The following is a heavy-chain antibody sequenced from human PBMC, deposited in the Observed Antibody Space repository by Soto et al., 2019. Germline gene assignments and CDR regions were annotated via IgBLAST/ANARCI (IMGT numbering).Heavy chain of an antibody. CDR2: IYYSGST. CDR3: AGGDILTGYYTLPFDY. D-gene: IGHD3-9*01. CDR1: GGSISSYY. J-gene: IGHJ4*02. V-gene: IGHV4-59*05. Sequence: SETLSLTCTVSGGSISSYYWSWIRQPPGKRLEWIGSIYYSGSTYYNPSLKSRVTISVDTSKNQFSLKLSSVTAADTAVYYCAGGDILTGYYTLPFDYWGQGTLVTVSS.